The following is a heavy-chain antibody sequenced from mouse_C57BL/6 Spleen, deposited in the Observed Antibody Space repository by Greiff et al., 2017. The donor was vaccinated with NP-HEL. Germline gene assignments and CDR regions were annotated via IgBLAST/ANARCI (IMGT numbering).Heavy chain of an antibody. J-gene: IGHJ4*01. CDR1: GFTFTDYY. CDR2: IRNKANGYTT. Sequence: EVKLVESGGGLVQPGGSLSLSCAASGFTFTDYYMSWVRQPPGKALEWLGFIRNKANGYTTEYSASVKGRFTISRDNSQSILYLQMNALRAEDSATYYCASERGPYYAMDYWGQGTSVTVSS. V-gene: IGHV7-3*01. CDR3: ASERGPYYAMDY.